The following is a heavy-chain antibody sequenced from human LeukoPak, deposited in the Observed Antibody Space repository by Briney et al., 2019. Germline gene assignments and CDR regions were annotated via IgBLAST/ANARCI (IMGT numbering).Heavy chain of an antibody. J-gene: IGHJ4*02. V-gene: IGHV4-59*01. CDR3: ARDPSSAHFDY. CDR2: IYYSGST. D-gene: IGHD2-2*01. CDR1: GGSISSYY. Sequence: PSETLSLTCTVSGGSISSYYWSWIRQPPGKGLEWIGYIYYSGSTNYNPSLKSRVTISVDTSKNQFSLKLSSVTAADTAVYYCARDPSSAHFDYWGQGTLVTVSS.